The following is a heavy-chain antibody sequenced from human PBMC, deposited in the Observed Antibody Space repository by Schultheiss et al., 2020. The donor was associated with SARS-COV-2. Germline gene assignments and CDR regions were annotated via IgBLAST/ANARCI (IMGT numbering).Heavy chain of an antibody. CDR1: GFTFSSYW. Sequence: GGSLRLSCAASGFTFSSYWMHWVRQAPGKGLEWVAVISYDGSNKYYADSVKGRFTISRDNSKNTLYLQMNSLRAEDTAVYYCAKDGVRGVIDRYYGMDVWGQGTTVTVSS. V-gene: IGHV3-30*18. CDR2: ISYDGSNK. CDR3: AKDGVRGVIDRYYGMDV. J-gene: IGHJ6*02. D-gene: IGHD3-10*01.